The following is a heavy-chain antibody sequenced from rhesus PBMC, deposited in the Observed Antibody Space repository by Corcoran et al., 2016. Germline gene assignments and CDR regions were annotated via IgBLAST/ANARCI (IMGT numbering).Heavy chain of an antibody. J-gene: IGHJ4*01. CDR2: INGKSGST. CDR1: GGSFSSYW. CDR3: ARPMAYYSSGFDY. V-gene: IGHV4-80*01. Sequence: QVQLQESGPGLVKPSETLSLTCAVSGGSFSSYWWSWIRQPPGKGLEWIGEINGKSGSTNYNPSLKSRVTISKDASKNQFSLKLSSVTAADTAVYYCARPMAYYSSGFDYWGQGVLVTVSS. D-gene: IGHD6-31*01.